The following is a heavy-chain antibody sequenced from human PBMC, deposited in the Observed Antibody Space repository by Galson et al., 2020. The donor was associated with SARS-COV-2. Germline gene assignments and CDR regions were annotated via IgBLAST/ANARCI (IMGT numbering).Heavy chain of an antibody. CDR2: ISGSGGST. Sequence: GGSLRLSCAASGFTFSRYAMSWVRQAPGKGLEWVSAISGSGGSTYYADSVKGRFTISRDNSKNTLYLQMNSLRAEDTAVYYCAKDLVPHNRTPDAFDIWGQGTMVTVSS. V-gene: IGHV3-23*01. CDR3: AKDLVPHNRTPDAFDI. CDR1: GFTFSRYA. D-gene: IGHD1-1*01. J-gene: IGHJ3*02.